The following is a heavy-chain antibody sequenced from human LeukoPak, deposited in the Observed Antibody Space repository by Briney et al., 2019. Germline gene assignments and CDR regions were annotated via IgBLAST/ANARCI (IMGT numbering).Heavy chain of an antibody. Sequence: ASVKVSCKASGYTFTSYGISWVRQAPGQGLEWMGWISAYNGNTNYAQKLQGRVTMTTDTSMSTAYMELRSLRSDDTAVYYCARVMLSSGYYVGWFDPWGQGTLVTVSS. D-gene: IGHD3-22*01. CDR3: ARVMLSSGYYVGWFDP. J-gene: IGHJ5*02. CDR2: ISAYNGNT. CDR1: GYTFTSYG. V-gene: IGHV1-18*01.